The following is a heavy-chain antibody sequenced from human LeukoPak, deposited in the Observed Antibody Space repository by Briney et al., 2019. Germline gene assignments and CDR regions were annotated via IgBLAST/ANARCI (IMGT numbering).Heavy chain of an antibody. Sequence: PSETLSLTCTVSGYSMSSGYYWGWIRQPPGKGLEWIGSTYHSGSTYYNPSLKSRVTISVDTSKNQFSLKLSSVTAADTAVYYCAKIDIAAAGRALWFDPWGQGTLVTVSS. V-gene: IGHV4-38-2*02. CDR1: GYSMSSGYY. CDR3: AKIDIAAAGRALWFDP. CDR2: TYHSGST. J-gene: IGHJ5*02. D-gene: IGHD6-13*01.